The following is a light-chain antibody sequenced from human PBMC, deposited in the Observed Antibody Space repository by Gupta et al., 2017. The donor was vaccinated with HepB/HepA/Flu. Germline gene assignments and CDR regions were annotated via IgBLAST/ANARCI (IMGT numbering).Light chain of an antibody. CDR2: DVS. J-gene: IGLJ1*01. CDR3: SSYTISSIPYV. Sequence: QSALTQPASVSGSPGQSITISCTGTSSDVGAYNYASWYQHHPGKAPKLMIYDVSNRPSGVSNRFSGSKSDNTASLTISGLQAEDEADYYCSSYTISSIPYVFGTGTKVTVL. CDR1: SSDVGAYNY. V-gene: IGLV2-14*03.